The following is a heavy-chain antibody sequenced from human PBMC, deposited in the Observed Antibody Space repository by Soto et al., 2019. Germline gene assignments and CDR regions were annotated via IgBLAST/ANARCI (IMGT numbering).Heavy chain of an antibody. J-gene: IGHJ4*02. CDR2: IWYDGTQK. V-gene: IGHV3-33*01. CDR1: GFTFNIYS. Sequence: QVQLVESGGGVVLPGRSLRLSCETSGFTFNIYSMHWVRQPPGKGLEWLAAIWYDGTQKYYAESAKGRFTISRDNSKNTLYLEVNSLRAEDTAVYYCARSGGTTVTGLWHFDSWGQGTLVTVSS. D-gene: IGHD4-17*01. CDR3: ARSGGTTVTGLWHFDS.